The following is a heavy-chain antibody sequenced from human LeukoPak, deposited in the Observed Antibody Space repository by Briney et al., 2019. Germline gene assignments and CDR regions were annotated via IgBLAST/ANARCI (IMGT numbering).Heavy chain of an antibody. J-gene: IGHJ4*02. V-gene: IGHV1-2*02. CDR3: ARGRMGGGNDY. D-gene: IGHD2-15*01. Sequence: ASVTVSCKASGYTFTGYNMHWVRQAPGQGLEWMGWIDPNSGGTNYAQKFQGRVTMTRDTSISTAYMELSSLRSDDTAVYYCARGRMGGGNDYWGQGTLVTVSS. CDR1: GYTFTGYN. CDR2: IDPNSGGT.